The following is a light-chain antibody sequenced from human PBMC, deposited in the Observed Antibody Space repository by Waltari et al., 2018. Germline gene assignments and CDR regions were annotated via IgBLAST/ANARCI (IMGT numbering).Light chain of an antibody. CDR2: FTS. V-gene: IGKV1-NL1*01. CDR1: DDITHS. CDR3: QQYYSNPIT. J-gene: IGKJ5*01. Sequence: DVQLTQSPSSLSASVGDRVTITCRASDDITHSLAWYQQKPGQVPTLLLFFTSKLQTGVPSRFSGSGSRTEYALTISGLQPEDFATYFCQQYYSNPITFGQGTRLEI.